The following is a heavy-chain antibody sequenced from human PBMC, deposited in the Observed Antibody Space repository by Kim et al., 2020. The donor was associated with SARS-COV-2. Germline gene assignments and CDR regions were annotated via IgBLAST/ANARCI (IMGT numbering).Heavy chain of an antibody. CDR2: ISSSSSYI. J-gene: IGHJ6*02. D-gene: IGHD6-19*01. CDR3: ARDPPYSSGWPHYYYYGMDV. CDR1: GFTFSSYS. V-gene: IGHV3-21*01. Sequence: GGSLRLSCAASGFTFSSYSMNWVRQAPGKGLEWVSSISSSSSYIYYADSVKGRFTISRDNAKNSLYLQMNSLRAEDTAVYYCARDPPYSSGWPHYYYYGMDVWGQGTTVTVSS.